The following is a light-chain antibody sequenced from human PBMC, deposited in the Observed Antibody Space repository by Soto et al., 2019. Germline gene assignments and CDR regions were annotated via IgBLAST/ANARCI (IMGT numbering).Light chain of an antibody. CDR2: DNT. V-gene: IGLV1-51*01. Sequence: QSVLTQSPSVSAAPGQKVTISCSGSSSNIGNNYVSWYQQFPGTAPKLLIFDNTQRPSEIPDRFSGSQSGTSATLAISGLQTGDEADYYCATWDGSLKTVLFGGGTKLTVL. CDR3: ATWDGSLKTVL. CDR1: SSNIGNNY. J-gene: IGLJ2*01.